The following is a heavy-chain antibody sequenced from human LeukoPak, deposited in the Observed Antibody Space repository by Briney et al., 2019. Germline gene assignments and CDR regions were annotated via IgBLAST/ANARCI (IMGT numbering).Heavy chain of an antibody. D-gene: IGHD4-11*01. CDR3: ARPTVFAFDY. CDR1: GFTFSSYS. CDR2: ISSSSSTI. Sequence: GGSLRLSCAACGFTFSSYSMNWFRQAPGKGLEWVSYISSSSSTIYYADSVKGRLTISRDNAKNSLYLQMNSLRAEDTAVYYCARPTVFAFDYWGQGTLVTVSS. J-gene: IGHJ4*02. V-gene: IGHV3-48*01.